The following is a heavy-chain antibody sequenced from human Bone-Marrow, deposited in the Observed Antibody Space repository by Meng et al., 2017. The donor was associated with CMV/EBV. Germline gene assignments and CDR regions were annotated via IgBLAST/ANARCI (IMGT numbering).Heavy chain of an antibody. CDR1: GGSISSYY. CDR3: ARETSSGYTYWFDP. D-gene: IGHD3-22*01. J-gene: IGHJ5*02. CDR2: IYYSGST. V-gene: IGHV4-59*01. Sequence: GSLRLSCTVSGGSISSYYWSWIRQPPGKGLEWIGYIYYSGSTNYNPSLKSRVTISVDTSKNQFPLKLSPVTAADTTVYSWARETSSGYTYWFDPCGKGTLVTVS.